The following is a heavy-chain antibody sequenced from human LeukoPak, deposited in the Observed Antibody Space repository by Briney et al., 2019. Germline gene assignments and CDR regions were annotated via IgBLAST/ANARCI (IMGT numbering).Heavy chain of an antibody. V-gene: IGHV3-33*05. D-gene: IGHD3-10*01. CDR2: ISLDGSKT. Sequence: PGGSLRLSCAASGLTFSSHGFHWVRQAPGKGLEWVTFISLDGSKTSYADSVKGRFTFSRDDSKNTLYLEMNSLRAEDTAVHYCARDRAVSWFDSWGLGTLVTVSS. CDR3: ARDRAVSWFDS. CDR1: GLTFSSHG. J-gene: IGHJ5*01.